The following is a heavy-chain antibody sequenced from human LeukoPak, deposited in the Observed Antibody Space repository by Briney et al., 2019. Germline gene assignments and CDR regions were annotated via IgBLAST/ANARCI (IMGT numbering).Heavy chain of an antibody. J-gene: IGHJ4*02. CDR1: GFTFSSYG. Sequence: GGSLRLSCAASGFTFSSYGMPWVRQAPGKGLEWVAVIWYDGSNKYYADSVKGRFTISRDHSKNTLYLQLNSLRAEDTAVYYCARDRRIAAAGLFDYWGQGTLVTVSS. CDR3: ARDRRIAAAGLFDY. D-gene: IGHD6-13*01. CDR2: IWYDGSNK. V-gene: IGHV3-33*01.